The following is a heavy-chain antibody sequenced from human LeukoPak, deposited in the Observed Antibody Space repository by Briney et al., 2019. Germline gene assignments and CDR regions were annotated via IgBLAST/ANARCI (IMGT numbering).Heavy chain of an antibody. CDR3: ARDRRRTATTVTYFDY. Sequence: GGSLRLSCAASGFTFSSYWMTWVRQAPGKGLEWVANIKQDGSEKYYVDSVRGRFTISRDNTKNSLYLQVNSLRAEDTAVYYCARDRRRTATTVTYFDYWGQGTLVTVSS. D-gene: IGHD4-11*01. J-gene: IGHJ4*02. CDR1: GFTFSSYW. CDR2: IKQDGSEK. V-gene: IGHV3-7*01.